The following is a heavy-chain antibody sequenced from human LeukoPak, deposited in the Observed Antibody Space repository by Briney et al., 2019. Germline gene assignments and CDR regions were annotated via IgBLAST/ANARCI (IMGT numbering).Heavy chain of an antibody. J-gene: IGHJ4*02. CDR3: ARASGVGFDY. CDR2: ISGSGSTI. D-gene: IGHD3-10*01. V-gene: IGHV3-48*03. Sequence: PGGSLRLSCAASGFTFSSYEMNWVRQAPGKGLEWVSYISGSGSTIYYADPVKGRFTISRDNAKNSLYLQMNSLRAEDTAVYYCARASGVGFDYWGQGTLVTVSS. CDR1: GFTFSSYE.